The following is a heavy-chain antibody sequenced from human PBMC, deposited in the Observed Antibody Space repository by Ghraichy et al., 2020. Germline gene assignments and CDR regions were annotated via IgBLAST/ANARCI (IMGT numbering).Heavy chain of an antibody. J-gene: IGHJ4*02. CDR3: ASSSPRTGEGFDY. CDR2: IYTSGST. V-gene: IGHV4-61*02. D-gene: IGHD3-10*01. Sequence: SETLSLTCTVSGGSISSGSYYWSWIRQPAGKGLEWIGRIYTSGSTNYNPSLKSRVTISVDTSKNQFSLKLSSVTAADTAVYYCASSSPRTGEGFDYWGQGTLVTVSS. CDR1: GGSISSGSYY.